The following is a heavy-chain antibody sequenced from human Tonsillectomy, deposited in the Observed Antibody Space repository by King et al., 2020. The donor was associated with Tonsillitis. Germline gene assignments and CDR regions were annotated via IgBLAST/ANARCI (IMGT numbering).Heavy chain of an antibody. V-gene: IGHV3-23*04. D-gene: IGHD1-26*01. Sequence: VQLVESGGGLVQPGGSLRLSCAASGFPFNNYAMSWVRQPPGKGLEWVSAISGSGGSTYYADPVKGRFTISSDNSKNTQYLQMNSLRVEDTAVYYCAKELGDEVGDGFDIWGQGTMVTVSS. J-gene: IGHJ3*02. CDR2: ISGSGGST. CDR3: AKELGDEVGDGFDI. CDR1: GFPFNNYA.